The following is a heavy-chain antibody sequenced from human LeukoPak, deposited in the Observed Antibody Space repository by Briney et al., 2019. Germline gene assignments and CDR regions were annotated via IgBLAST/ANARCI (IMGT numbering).Heavy chain of an antibody. J-gene: IGHJ3*02. CDR3: ARDDALGDNALDI. Sequence: GGSLRLSCAASGFTFSSYGMHWVRQAPGKGLEWVAVILNDGSQEKYAGSVKGRFTISRDNSKNTLFLQMNSLRAEDTAVYYCARDDALGDNALDIWGQGTMVTVSS. V-gene: IGHV3-33*01. CDR1: GFTFSSYG. D-gene: IGHD3-16*01. CDR2: ILNDGSQE.